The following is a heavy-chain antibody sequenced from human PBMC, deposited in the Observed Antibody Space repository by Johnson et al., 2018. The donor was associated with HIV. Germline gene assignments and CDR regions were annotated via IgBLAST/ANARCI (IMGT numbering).Heavy chain of an antibody. D-gene: IGHD3-22*01. CDR3: ARVLMRGAYYYDSSGYYI. V-gene: IGHV3-53*01. Sequence: VQLVESGGGLIQPGGSLRLSCAASGFTVSSNYMSWVRQAPGKGLEWVSVIYSGGSTYYADSVKGLFTLSRDNSKNTLYLQMNSLRAEDTAVYYCARVLMRGAYYYDSSGYYIWGQGTMVTVSS. J-gene: IGHJ3*02. CDR2: IYSGGST. CDR1: GFTVSSNY.